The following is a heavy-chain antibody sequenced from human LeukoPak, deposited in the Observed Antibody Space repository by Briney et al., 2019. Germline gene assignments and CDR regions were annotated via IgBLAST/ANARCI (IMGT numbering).Heavy chain of an antibody. D-gene: IGHD1-26*01. V-gene: IGHV3-23*01. CDR2: ITDSGGST. CDR3: AKRGAEVGATVAPGDY. CDR1: GFTFTSYA. Sequence: GGSLRLSCAASGFTFTSYAMSWVRQAPGKGLEWVSAITDSGGSTYCADSVKGRFTISRDSSKNTLYLQMNSLRAEDTAVYYCAKRGAEVGATVAPGDYWGQGTLVTVSS. J-gene: IGHJ4*02.